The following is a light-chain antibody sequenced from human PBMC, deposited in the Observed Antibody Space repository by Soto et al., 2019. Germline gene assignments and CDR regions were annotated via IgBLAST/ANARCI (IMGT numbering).Light chain of an antibody. CDR3: ATWDCSLSAVV. V-gene: IGLV1-51*01. CDR2: DNS. CDR1: SSNIGSNS. J-gene: IGLJ2*01. Sequence: QSVLTQPPSVSAAPGQKVTISCSGSSSNIGSNSVSWYRQLPGTAPKLLIYDNSNRPSGIPDRFSGSKSGTSATLGITGLQTGDEADYCSATWDCSLSAVVFGGGTQLTVL.